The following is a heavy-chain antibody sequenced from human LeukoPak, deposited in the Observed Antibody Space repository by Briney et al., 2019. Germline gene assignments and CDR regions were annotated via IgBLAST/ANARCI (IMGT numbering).Heavy chain of an antibody. J-gene: IGHJ4*02. Sequence: GGSLRLSCAASGFTFSSYWMSWVRQSPGKGLEWVANVKQDGSEKYYVDSVKGRFTISRDNAKNSLYLQMNSLRAEDTAVYYCARDYRGYRAPYYFDYWGQGTLVTVSS. CDR2: VKQDGSEK. CDR3: ARDYRGYRAPYYFDY. CDR1: GFTFSSYW. D-gene: IGHD2-15*01. V-gene: IGHV3-7*01.